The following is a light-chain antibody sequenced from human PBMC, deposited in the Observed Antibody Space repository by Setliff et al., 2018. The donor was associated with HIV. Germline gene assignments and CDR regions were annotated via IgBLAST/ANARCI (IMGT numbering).Light chain of an antibody. CDR1: NSDVGGYHY. V-gene: IGLV2-14*01. CDR2: EVS. Sequence: QPALAQPASLSGSPGQSITISCTGTNSDVGGYHYVSWYQQHPGKPPKLMIYEVSNRPSGVSNRFSGSKSGNTASLTISGLQAEDEADYYCSSYTTTTIVVFGGGTKVTVL. CDR3: SSYTTTTIVV. J-gene: IGLJ2*01.